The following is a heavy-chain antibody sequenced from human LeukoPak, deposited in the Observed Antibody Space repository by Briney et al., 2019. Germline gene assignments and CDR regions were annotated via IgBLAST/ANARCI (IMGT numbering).Heavy chain of an antibody. CDR1: GGSIVSYY. CDR2: IYSNGGT. CDR3: AARQGGTFDF. J-gene: IGHJ4*02. V-gene: IGHV4-4*07. D-gene: IGHD3-16*01. Sequence: SETLSLTCTVSGGSIVSYYWSWIRQPAGKGLQWLGRIYSNGGTNYNPSLNSRITMSVDTSKNQFSLKLDSVTAADTAVYYCAARQGGTFDFWGQGILVTVSS.